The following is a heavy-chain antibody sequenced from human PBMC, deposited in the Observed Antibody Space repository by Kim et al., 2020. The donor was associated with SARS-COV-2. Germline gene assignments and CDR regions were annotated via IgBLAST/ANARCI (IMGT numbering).Heavy chain of an antibody. J-gene: IGHJ4*02. CDR2: IYPGDSHA. V-gene: IGHV5-51*01. CDR1: GYSFANYW. D-gene: IGHD4-17*01. CDR3: ARLMTTATPYFSAMGY. Sequence: GESLKISCEGSGYSFANYWIGWVRQMPGRGLEWMGVIYPGDSHARYSPSFQGQVTISADKSISTTYLHWSSLKASDTAMYYCARLMTTATPYFSAMGYWGQGTLVTVSS.